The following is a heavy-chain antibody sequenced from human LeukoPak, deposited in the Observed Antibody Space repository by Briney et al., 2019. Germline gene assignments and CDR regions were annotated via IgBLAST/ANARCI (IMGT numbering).Heavy chain of an antibody. CDR1: GFTFSSYS. CDR2: ISSSSSYI. V-gene: IGHV3-21*01. J-gene: IGHJ4*02. Sequence: GSLRLSCAASGFTFSSYSMNWVRQAPRKGLEWVSSISSSSSYIYYADSVKGRFTISRDNAKNSLYLQMNSLRAEDTAVYYCARAVVGATPFADYWGQGTLVTVSS. D-gene: IGHD1-26*01. CDR3: ARAVVGATPFADY.